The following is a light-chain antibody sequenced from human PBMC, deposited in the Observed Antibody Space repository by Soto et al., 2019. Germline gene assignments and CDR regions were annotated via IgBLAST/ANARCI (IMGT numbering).Light chain of an antibody. CDR2: HAS. CDR3: QQYNNWPWT. J-gene: IGKJ1*01. Sequence: EFVLTQSPCTLALSPGERVTLSCRASQTVRKNYLAWYQQNPGQAPRLLIYHASTRATGIPERFSGSGSGTDFTLTISSLPSEDFEVYYCQQYNNWPWTFGQGTKVDIK. V-gene: IGKV3-15*01. CDR1: QTVRKN.